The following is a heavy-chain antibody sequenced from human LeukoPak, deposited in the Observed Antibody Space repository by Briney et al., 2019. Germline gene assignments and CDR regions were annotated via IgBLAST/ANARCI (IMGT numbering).Heavy chain of an antibody. J-gene: IGHJ4*02. CDR2: IYYSGST. Sequence: SETLSLTCTVSGGSISSGGYYWSWIRQHPGKGLEWIGYIYYSGSTYYNPSLESRITISVDTSKNQFSLKLSSVTAADTAVYYCARARPPLVAPPDYWGQGTLVIVSS. CDR3: ARARPPLVAPPDY. CDR1: GGSISSGGYY. V-gene: IGHV4-31*03. D-gene: IGHD3-9*01.